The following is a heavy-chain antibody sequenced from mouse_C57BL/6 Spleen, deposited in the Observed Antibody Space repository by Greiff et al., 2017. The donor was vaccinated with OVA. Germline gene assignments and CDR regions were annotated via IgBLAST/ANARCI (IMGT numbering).Heavy chain of an antibody. Sequence: QVQLQQSGAELVKPGASVKLSCKASGYTFTSYWMQWVKQRPGQGLEWIGEIDPSDSYTNYNQKFKGKATLTVDTSSSTAYMQLSSLTSEDSAVYYCARGGAITTVVEDYWGQGTTLTVSS. V-gene: IGHV1-50*01. D-gene: IGHD1-1*01. CDR2: IDPSDSYT. CDR1: GYTFTSYW. J-gene: IGHJ2*01. CDR3: ARGGAITTVVEDY.